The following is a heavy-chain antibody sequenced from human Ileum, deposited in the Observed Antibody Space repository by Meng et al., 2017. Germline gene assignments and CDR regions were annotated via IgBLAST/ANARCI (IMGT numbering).Heavy chain of an antibody. CDR3: TNDRLNH. V-gene: IGHV3-74*01. D-gene: IGHD1-1*01. CDR2: INPDGSDT. Sequence: EVGQVASRGGLAPSGGALRLSGAASGFTFTDHWMHWVRQGPGKGLVWVSRINPDGSDTTYADSVKGRFTISRDNAKNTVYLQMNSLRAEDTALYYCTNDRLNHWGQGALVTASS. J-gene: IGHJ1*01. CDR1: GFTFTDHW.